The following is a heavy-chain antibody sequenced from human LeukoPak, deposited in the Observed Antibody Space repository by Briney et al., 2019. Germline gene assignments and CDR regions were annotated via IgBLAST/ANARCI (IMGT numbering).Heavy chain of an antibody. V-gene: IGHV4-59*01. J-gene: IGHJ5*02. CDR2: IYYSGST. D-gene: IGHD2-8*01. CDR1: GGSISSYY. Sequence: PSETLSLTCTVSGGSISSYYWSWIRQPPGKGLEWIGYIYYSGSTNYNPSLKSRVTISVDTSKNQFSLKLSSVTAADTAVYYCARDPNPWGQGTLVTVSS. CDR3: ARDPNP.